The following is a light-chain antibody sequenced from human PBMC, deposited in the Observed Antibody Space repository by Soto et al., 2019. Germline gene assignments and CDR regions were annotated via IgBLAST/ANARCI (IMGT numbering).Light chain of an antibody. J-gene: IGLJ2*01. V-gene: IGLV1-40*01. CDR1: SSNIGAGYD. Sequence: QSVLTQPPSVSGAPGQRVTISCSGSSSNIGAGYDVHWYQQLPGTAPKLLIYTNNQRPSGVPDRFSGSKSGTSASLAISGLRSEDEADFYCAAWDDSLNAVVFGGGTKLTVL. CDR3: AAWDDSLNAVV. CDR2: TNN.